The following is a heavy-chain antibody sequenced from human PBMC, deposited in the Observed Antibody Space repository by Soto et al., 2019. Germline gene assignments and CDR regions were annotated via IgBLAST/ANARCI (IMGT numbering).Heavy chain of an antibody. CDR1: GGTISSYY. CDR3: AREKLEWPRSNWFDP. V-gene: IGHV4-59*01. CDR2: IYYSGST. J-gene: IGHJ5*02. D-gene: IGHD3-3*01. Sequence: SETLSLTCTASGGTISSYYWSWIRQPPGKGLEWIGDIYYSGSTNYNPSLKSRVTISVDTSKNQFSLQLSSVTAADTAVYYCAREKLEWPRSNWFDPWGQGTLVTVSS.